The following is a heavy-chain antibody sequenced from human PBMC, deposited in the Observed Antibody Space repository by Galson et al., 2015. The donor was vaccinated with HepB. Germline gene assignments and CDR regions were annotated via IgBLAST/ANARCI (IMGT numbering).Heavy chain of an antibody. J-gene: IGHJ4*02. CDR2: IWYDGSNK. D-gene: IGHD5-18*01. Sequence: SLRLSCAASGFTFSSYGMHWVRQAPGKGLEWVAVIWYDGSNKYYADSVKGRFTISRDNSKNTLYLQMNSLRAEDTAVYYCARNSLGYSYGLIAAANSYYFDYWGQGTLVTVSS. V-gene: IGHV3-33*01. CDR3: ARNSLGYSYGLIAAANSYYFDY. CDR1: GFTFSSYG.